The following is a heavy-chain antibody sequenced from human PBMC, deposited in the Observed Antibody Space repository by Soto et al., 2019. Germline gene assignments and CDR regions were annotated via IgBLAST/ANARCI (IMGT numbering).Heavy chain of an antibody. CDR2: TSAYMVT. V-gene: IGHV1-18*01. CDR3: ARDSSGRANFDY. D-gene: IGHD6-19*01. J-gene: IGHJ4*02. Sequence: QVQLVQSGGEVKKPGASVKVSCKASGYTFTSYGISWVRQAPGQGLEWMGWTSAYMVTNYAQKFQGRATMTTDTSTSTAYMELRSLRSDDTAVYYCARDSSGRANFDYWGQGTLVTVSS. CDR1: GYTFTSYG.